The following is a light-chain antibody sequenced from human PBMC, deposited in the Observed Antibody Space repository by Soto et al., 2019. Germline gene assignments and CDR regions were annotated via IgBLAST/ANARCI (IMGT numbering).Light chain of an antibody. J-gene: IGKJ2*01. CDR3: QQRHSYPRT. CDR2: AAS. V-gene: IGKV1-9*01. Sequence: DIQLTQSPSFLSASVGDRVTITCRASQGINIFLAWFQQKPGKAPNLLISAASTLQSGVPSRFSGSGSETEFTLTITSLQPEDSATYYCQQRHSYPRTFGQGTKVELK. CDR1: QGINIF.